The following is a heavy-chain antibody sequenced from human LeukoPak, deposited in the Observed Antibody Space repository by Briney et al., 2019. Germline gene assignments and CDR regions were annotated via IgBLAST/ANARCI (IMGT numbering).Heavy chain of an antibody. CDR2: VSYSGDT. V-gene: IGHV4-59*11. CDR1: GGSISGHF. J-gene: IGHJ4*02. CDR3: GKGGASSRYFGY. D-gene: IGHD1-26*01. Sequence: SETLSLTCTVFGGSISGHFWSWIRQPPGKGLEWIGFVSYSGDTNYSPSFNGRVTISLDTSKSQFSLNLNSVTAADTAVYFCGKGGASSRYFGYWGQGTLVTVSS.